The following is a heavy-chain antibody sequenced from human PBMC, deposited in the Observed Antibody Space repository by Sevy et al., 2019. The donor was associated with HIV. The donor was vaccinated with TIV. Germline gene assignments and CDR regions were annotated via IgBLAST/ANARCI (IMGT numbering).Heavy chain of an antibody. V-gene: IGHV1-18*01. D-gene: IGHD3-9*01. Sequence: ASVKVSCKASGYTFSRHGFSWVRQAPGQGLEWVGWISPYNGHTNYAQTFHDRVTMTTDTSTTTAYMELRSLRSDDTAVYYCARDILTGYYWPTPLDFWGQGTLVTVSS. CDR3: ARDILTGYYWPTPLDF. CDR1: GYTFSRHG. CDR2: ISPYNGHT. J-gene: IGHJ4*02.